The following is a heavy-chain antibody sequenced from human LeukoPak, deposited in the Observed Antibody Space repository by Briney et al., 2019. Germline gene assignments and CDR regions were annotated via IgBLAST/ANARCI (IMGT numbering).Heavy chain of an antibody. CDR1: GFTFDDYA. CDR2: ISGDGGST. CDR3: AKAILTRSSGDLDY. J-gene: IGHJ4*02. D-gene: IGHD6-19*01. V-gene: IGHV3-43*02. Sequence: GGSLRLSCAASGFTFDDYAMHWVRQAPGKGLEWVSFISGDGGSTCYADSVKGRFTISRDNSKNSLYLQMNSLRTEDTALYYCAKAILTRSSGDLDYWGQGTLVTVSS.